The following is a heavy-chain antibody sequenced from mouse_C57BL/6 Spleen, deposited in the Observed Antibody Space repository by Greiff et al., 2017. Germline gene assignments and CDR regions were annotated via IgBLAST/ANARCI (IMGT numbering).Heavy chain of an antibody. CDR3: ARNADGYQAWFAD. V-gene: IGHV2-9-1*01. Sequence: QVQLKESGPGLVAPSQSLSITSTVSGFSLTSYAISWVRQPPGKGLEWLGVIWTGGGTKYNSALKSRLSISKDNSKSQIFLKMNSLQTDDTARYYCARNADGYQAWFADWGQGTLVTVSA. J-gene: IGHJ3*01. CDR2: IWTGGGT. CDR1: GFSLTSYA. D-gene: IGHD2-3*01.